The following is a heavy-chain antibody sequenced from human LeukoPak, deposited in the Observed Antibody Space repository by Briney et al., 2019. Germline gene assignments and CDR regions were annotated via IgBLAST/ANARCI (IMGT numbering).Heavy chain of an antibody. Sequence: ASVKVSCKASGYTFTGYYMHWVRQAPGQGLEWMGWINPNSGGTNYAQKFQGRVTMTRDTSISTAFMELSRLRSDDTAVYYCARDGVDPYCSSTSCYVHWFDPWGQGTLVTVSS. CDR1: GYTFTGYY. CDR3: ARDGVDPYCSSTSCYVHWFDP. V-gene: IGHV1-2*02. D-gene: IGHD2-2*01. CDR2: INPNSGGT. J-gene: IGHJ5*02.